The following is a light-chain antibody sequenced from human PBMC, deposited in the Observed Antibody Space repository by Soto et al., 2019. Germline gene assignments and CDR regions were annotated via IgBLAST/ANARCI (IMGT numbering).Light chain of an antibody. CDR2: AAS. CDR3: QQYYSYPQT. V-gene: IGKV1-8*01. CDR1: QGISSY. Sequence: AIRMTQSPSSFSASTGDRVTITCRASQGISSYLAWYQQKPGKAPKLLIYAASTLQSGVPSRFSGSGSGTYFTLTISCLQSEDFATYYCQQYYSYPQTFGQGTKLEIK. J-gene: IGKJ2*01.